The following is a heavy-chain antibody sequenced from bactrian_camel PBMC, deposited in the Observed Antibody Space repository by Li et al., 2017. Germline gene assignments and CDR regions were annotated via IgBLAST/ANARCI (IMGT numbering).Heavy chain of an antibody. J-gene: IGHJ4*01. Sequence: LVESGGASVQAGGSLRLSCAASGYTFSHNCMGWVRQGPGREREVVASIWTGDGERMYTDSVKGRFTISGDNAKNSVYLQMNNLKPEDTAMYYCATCWCGFCTQISDYNDWGQGTQVTV. D-gene: IGHD1*01. CDR1: GYTFSHNC. V-gene: IGHV3S6*01. CDR2: IWTGDGER. CDR3: ATCWCGFCTQISDYND.